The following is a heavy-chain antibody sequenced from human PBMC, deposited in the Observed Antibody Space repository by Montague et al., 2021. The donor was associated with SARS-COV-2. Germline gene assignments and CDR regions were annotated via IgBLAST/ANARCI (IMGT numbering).Heavy chain of an antibody. Sequence: SETLSLTCTVSGGSISSSSYYWGRIRQPPGKGLEWIGSIYYSGXTXYXXSLKSRVTISVDTSKNQFSLKLSSVTAADTAVYYCARGLVGWFDPWGQGTLVTVSS. CDR1: GGSISSSSYY. D-gene: IGHD3/OR15-3a*01. V-gene: IGHV4-39*01. CDR3: ARGLVGWFDP. CDR2: IYYSGXT. J-gene: IGHJ5*02.